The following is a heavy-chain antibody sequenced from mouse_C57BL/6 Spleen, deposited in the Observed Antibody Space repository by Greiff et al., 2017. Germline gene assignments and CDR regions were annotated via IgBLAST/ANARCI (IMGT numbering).Heavy chain of an antibody. CDR3: AREGYGSSLGY. CDR2: INYDGSST. D-gene: IGHD1-1*01. Sequence: EVKLVESEGGLVQPGSSMKLSCTASGFTFSDYYMAWVRQVPEKGLEWVANINYDGSSTYYLDSLQSRFIISRDNAKNILYLQMSSLKSEDTATYYCAREGYGSSLGYWGQGTTLTVSS. J-gene: IGHJ2*01. CDR1: GFTFSDYY. V-gene: IGHV5-16*01.